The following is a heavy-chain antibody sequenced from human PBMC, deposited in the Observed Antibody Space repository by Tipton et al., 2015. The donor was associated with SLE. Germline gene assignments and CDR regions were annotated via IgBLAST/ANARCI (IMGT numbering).Heavy chain of an antibody. CDR2: IKSDGSYT. D-gene: IGHD5/OR15-5a*01. CDR3: AKWVGSGVYGLD. Sequence: SLRLSCVASGFTFSSSWMHWVRQAPGKGLVWVSRIKSDGSYTTYADSVRGRFTISRDNAKSTLYLQMSSLRAEDTAVYYCAKWVGSGVYGLDWGRGTLVTVSS. CDR1: GFTFSSSW. J-gene: IGHJ4*02. V-gene: IGHV3-74*03.